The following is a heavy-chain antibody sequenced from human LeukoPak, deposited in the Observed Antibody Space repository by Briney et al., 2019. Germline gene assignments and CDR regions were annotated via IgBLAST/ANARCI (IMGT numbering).Heavy chain of an antibody. Sequence: GGSLRLSCAASGFTFSSSVMSWVRQALGKGLEWVSAVSGDGGTTYYADSVKGRFTISRDNSKNTLYLQMNSLRAEDTAVYYCAKLRSDSHSWDPNGMDVWGQGTTVTGSS. V-gene: IGHV3-23*01. CDR3: AKLRSDSHSWDPNGMDV. CDR1: GFTFSSSV. CDR2: VSGDGGTT. J-gene: IGHJ6*02. D-gene: IGHD6-13*01.